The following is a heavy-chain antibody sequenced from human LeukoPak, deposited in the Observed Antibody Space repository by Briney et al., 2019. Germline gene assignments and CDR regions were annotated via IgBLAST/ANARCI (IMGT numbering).Heavy chain of an antibody. Sequence: PGGSLRLACAASGFTFSSYSMNWVRQAPGKGLEWVSSISSSSSYIYYADSVKGRFTISRDNAKNSLYLQMNSLRAEDTAVFYCATNDYGASDYWGQGTLVTVSS. CDR2: ISSSSSYI. CDR3: ATNDYGASDY. J-gene: IGHJ4*02. CDR1: GFTFSSYS. D-gene: IGHD4-17*01. V-gene: IGHV3-21*01.